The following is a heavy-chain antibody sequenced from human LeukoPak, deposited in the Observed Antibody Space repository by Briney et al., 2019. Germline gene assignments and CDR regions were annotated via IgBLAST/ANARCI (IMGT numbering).Heavy chain of an antibody. CDR3: ARDDWTYGKAYYFDF. CDR1: GGSISSYY. J-gene: IGHJ4*02. CDR2: IFHNDIT. Sequence: SETLSLTCTVSGGSISSYYWSWIRQPPGKGLEWIGVIFHNDITFYNPSLKSRVTMSVDRSKNQFSLRLTSVTAADTAVYYCARDDWTYGKAYYFDFWGQGAPVTVSS. V-gene: IGHV4-59*12. D-gene: IGHD1-7*01.